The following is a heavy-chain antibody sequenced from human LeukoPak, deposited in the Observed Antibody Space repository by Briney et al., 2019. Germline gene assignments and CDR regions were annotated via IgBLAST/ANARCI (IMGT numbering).Heavy chain of an antibody. D-gene: IGHD2-15*01. Sequence: SETLSLTCAVYGGSFSLYHWSWIRQSPGKGLEWIGEVNRWGSTNYNPSLESRVTISVDRSKNQFSLNLRSLTAADTAVYYCATDSQSRVYSFWGQGALVTVSS. J-gene: IGHJ4*02. V-gene: IGHV4-34*01. CDR1: GGSFSLYH. CDR3: ATDSQSRVYSF. CDR2: VNRWGST.